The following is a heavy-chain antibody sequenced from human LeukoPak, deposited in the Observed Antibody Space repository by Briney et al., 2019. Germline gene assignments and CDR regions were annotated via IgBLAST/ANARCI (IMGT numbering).Heavy chain of an antibody. CDR2: ISGSGGST. CDR3: AKDCKALWTSDY. Sequence: GGSLRLSCAASGFTFSSYAMSWVRQAPGKGLEWVSAISGSGGSTYYADSVKGRFTISRDNSKNTLYLQMNSPRAEDTAVYYCAKDCKALWTSDYWGQGTLVTVSS. D-gene: IGHD2/OR15-2a*01. V-gene: IGHV3-23*01. J-gene: IGHJ4*02. CDR1: GFTFSSYA.